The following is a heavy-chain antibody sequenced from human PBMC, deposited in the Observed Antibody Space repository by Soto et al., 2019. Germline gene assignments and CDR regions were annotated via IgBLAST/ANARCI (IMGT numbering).Heavy chain of an antibody. CDR2: IYYSGST. CDR3: ASGFVARKYYDILTGYSHFDY. CDR1: GGSISSYY. Sequence: SETLSLTCTVSGGSISSYYWSWIRQPPGKRLERIGYIYYSGSTNYNPSLKSRVTISVDTSKNQFSLKLSSVTAADTAVYYCASGFVARKYYDILTGYSHFDYWGQGTPVTV. V-gene: IGHV4-59*01. D-gene: IGHD3-9*01. J-gene: IGHJ4*02.